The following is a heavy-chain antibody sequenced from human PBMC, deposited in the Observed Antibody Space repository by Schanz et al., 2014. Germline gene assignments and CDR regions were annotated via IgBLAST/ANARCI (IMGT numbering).Heavy chain of an antibody. J-gene: IGHJ4*02. CDR2: ISDSSSYI. CDR3: ARDRVQYSSGWYSDS. D-gene: IGHD6-19*01. Sequence: QVHLVESGGGLVKPGGSLRLSCAASGFTFSDYYMSWIRQAPGKGLEWVSSISDSSSYIYYADSVKGRFTISRDNAKNSLYLQMSSLRAEDTAVYYCARDRVQYSSGWYSDSWGQGTLVTVSS. V-gene: IGHV3-11*06. CDR1: GFTFSDYY.